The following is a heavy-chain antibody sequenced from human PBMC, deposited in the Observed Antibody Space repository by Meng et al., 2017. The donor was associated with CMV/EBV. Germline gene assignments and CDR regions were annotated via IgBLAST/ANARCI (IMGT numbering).Heavy chain of an antibody. V-gene: IGHV3-53*01. D-gene: IGHD1-26*01. J-gene: IGHJ1*01. CDR3: ARDYVVGATTAYFQH. CDR2: IYSGGST. CDR1: GFTVSSNY. Sequence: GESLKISCAASGFTVSSNYMSWVRQAPGKGLEWVSVIYSGGSTYYADSVKGRFTISRDNSKNTLYLQMNSLRAEDTAVYYCARDYVVGATTAYFQHWGQGTLVTVSS.